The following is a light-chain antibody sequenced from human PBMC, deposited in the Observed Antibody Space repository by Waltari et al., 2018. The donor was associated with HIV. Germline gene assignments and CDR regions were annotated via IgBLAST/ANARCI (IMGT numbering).Light chain of an antibody. Sequence: EVVLTQSPRTLSLSPGERATLSCRASQSVSNTYLAWYQQKPGQAPRLLIYGTSTRATGIPDRFSGSGSGTDFSLTIRRLEPEDFAVYYCQQYGSSPPVTFGGGTKVEIK. J-gene: IGKJ4*01. V-gene: IGKV3-20*01. CDR2: GTS. CDR3: QQYGSSPPVT. CDR1: QSVSNTY.